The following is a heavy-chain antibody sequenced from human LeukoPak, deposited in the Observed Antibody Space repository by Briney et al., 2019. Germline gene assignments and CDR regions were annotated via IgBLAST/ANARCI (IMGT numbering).Heavy chain of an antibody. CDR2: ISSSSSYI. J-gene: IGHJ4*02. Sequence: GGSLRLSCAASGFTFSSYSMNWVRQAPGERLEWVSSISSSSSYIYYADSVKGRFTISRDDAKNSLYLQLNSLRVEDTAVYYCAKFPRGKWHIDYWGRGTLVTVSS. V-gene: IGHV3-21*04. CDR1: GFTFSSYS. CDR3: AKFPRGKWHIDY. D-gene: IGHD2-21*01.